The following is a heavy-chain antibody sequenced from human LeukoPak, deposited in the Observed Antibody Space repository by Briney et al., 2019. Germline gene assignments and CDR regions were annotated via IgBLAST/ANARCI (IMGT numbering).Heavy chain of an antibody. CDR3: AELGITMIGGV. CDR2: ITSSSTYT. Sequence: GGSLRLSCAASGFSFSSYNMNWVRQAPGKGLEWVSSITSSSTYTFYADSVKGRFTISRDNARNSLYLQMNSLRAEDTAVYYCAELGITMIGGVWGKGTTVTISS. D-gene: IGHD3-10*02. CDR1: GFSFSSYN. J-gene: IGHJ6*04. V-gene: IGHV3-21*01.